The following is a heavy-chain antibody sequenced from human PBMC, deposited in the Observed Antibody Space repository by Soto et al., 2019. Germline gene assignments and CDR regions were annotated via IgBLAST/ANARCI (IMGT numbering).Heavy chain of an antibody. CDR2: IDYSGSA. CDR1: GGSISSSSYY. J-gene: IGHJ4*02. Sequence: QLQLQESGPGLVKPSETLSLTCTVSGGSISSSSYYWGWIRQPPGKGLEWIGSIDYSGSAYYNPSLKSRVPISVDTSKNQFSLKLGSVTAADTAVYYCARRPDWVGIYYWGQGTLVTVSS. D-gene: IGHD2-21*01. CDR3: ARRPDWVGIYY. V-gene: IGHV4-39*01.